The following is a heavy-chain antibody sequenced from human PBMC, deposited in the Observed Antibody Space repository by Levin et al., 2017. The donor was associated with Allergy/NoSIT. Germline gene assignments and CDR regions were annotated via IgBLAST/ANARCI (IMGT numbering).Heavy chain of an antibody. D-gene: IGHD2-2*01. CDR3: VWIGKAPAVFSR. Sequence: GGSLRLSCVVSGLSFIDAWMSWVRQTPGKGLEWVGRTIGRGGTIDYAAPVRGRFTISRDDSKNTVYLQMDSLTSEDTAVYYCVWIGKAPAVFSRWGQGTLVTVSS. V-gene: IGHV3-15*01. CDR2: TIGRGGTI. CDR1: GLSFIDAW. J-gene: IGHJ4*02.